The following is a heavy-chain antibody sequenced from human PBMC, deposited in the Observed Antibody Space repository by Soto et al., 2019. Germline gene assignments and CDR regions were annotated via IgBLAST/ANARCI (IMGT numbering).Heavy chain of an antibody. Sequence: SETLSLTCAISTSSISTANSWGWIRQPPGKGLEWIGNIYDSGTTYYNPALKSRVTISVDTSKSQFSLKLSSVTAADTAVYYCARGGRWLQFTFDSWGQGTLVTVSS. V-gene: IGHV4-38-2*01. CDR2: IYDSGTT. CDR1: TSSISTANS. D-gene: IGHD5-12*01. CDR3: ARGGRWLQFTFDS. J-gene: IGHJ4*02.